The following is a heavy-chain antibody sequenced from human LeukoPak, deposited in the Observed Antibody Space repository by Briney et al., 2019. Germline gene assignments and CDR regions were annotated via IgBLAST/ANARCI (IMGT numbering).Heavy chain of an antibody. V-gene: IGHV3-15*01. Sequence: GGSLRLSCAASGFTFSNAWMSWVRQAPGKGLEWVGRIKSKTDGGTTDYAAPVKGRFTISRDDSKNTLYLQMNSLKTEDTAAYYCTTKGDYGDHEYYYYYYGMDVWGQGTTVTVSS. CDR2: IKSKTDGGTT. J-gene: IGHJ6*02. CDR3: TTKGDYGDHEYYYYYYGMDV. CDR1: GFTFSNAW. D-gene: IGHD4-17*01.